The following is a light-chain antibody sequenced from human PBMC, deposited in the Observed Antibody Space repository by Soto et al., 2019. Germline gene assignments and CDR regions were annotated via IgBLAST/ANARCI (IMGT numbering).Light chain of an antibody. Sequence: DIQMTQSPSTLSASVGDRATITCRASQSISTALAWYQQKPGKAPNLLIYDASSLESGVPSRFSASGSGTECALTISSLQPDDFATYYCQQYNTYSVSFGQWTRLEIK. CDR1: QSISTA. J-gene: IGKJ5*01. CDR3: QQYNTYSVS. CDR2: DAS. V-gene: IGKV1-5*01.